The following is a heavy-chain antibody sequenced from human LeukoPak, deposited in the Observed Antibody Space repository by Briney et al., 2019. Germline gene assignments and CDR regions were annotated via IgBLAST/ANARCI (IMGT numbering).Heavy chain of an antibody. CDR1: GYTLTELS. CDR2: FDPEDGGT. V-gene: IGHV1-24*01. D-gene: IGHD6-13*01. CDR3: ATGSSWYQKYYYYYGMDV. J-gene: IGHJ6*02. Sequence: ASVKVSCKVSGYTLTELSMHWVRQAPGKGLEWMGGFDPEDGGTIYAQKFQGRVTMTEDTSTDTAYMELSSLRSEDTAVYYCATGSSWYQKYYYYYGMDVWGQGTTVTVSS.